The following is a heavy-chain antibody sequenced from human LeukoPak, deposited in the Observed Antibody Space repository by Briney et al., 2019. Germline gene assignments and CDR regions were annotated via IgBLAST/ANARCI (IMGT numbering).Heavy chain of an antibody. CDR3: ARDGADNSGYYFGSL. CDR1: GFNVRSSY. D-gene: IGHD3-22*01. V-gene: IGHV3-53*01. J-gene: IGHJ3*01. Sequence: GGSLRLSCAASGFNVRSSYMSWVRQDPGKGLEWVSVIYNGGSPDYADSAKGRFTISTDNSKNTLYLQMNSLRVEDTAVYYCARDGADNSGYYFGSLWGQGTVVTVSS. CDR2: IYNGGSP.